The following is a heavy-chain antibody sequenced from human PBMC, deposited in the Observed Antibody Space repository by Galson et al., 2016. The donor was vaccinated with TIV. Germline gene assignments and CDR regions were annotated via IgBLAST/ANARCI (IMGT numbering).Heavy chain of an antibody. V-gene: IGHV4-31*01. CDR2: IYYSGNT. Sequence: TLSLTCTVSDGSISSTTYYWSWIRQHPGKGLEWIGYIYYSGNTYYNPSLNSLLTISVDTSKNQFTLKLSSVAAADTAVYYFARAKIPGRLWGLSYFDYWGQGTLVTVSS. J-gene: IGHJ4*02. D-gene: IGHD3-16*01. CDR1: DGSISSTTYY. CDR3: ARAKIPGRLWGLSYFDY.